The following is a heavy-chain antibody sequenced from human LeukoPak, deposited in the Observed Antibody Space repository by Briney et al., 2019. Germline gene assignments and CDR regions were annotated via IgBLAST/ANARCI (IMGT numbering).Heavy chain of an antibody. CDR3: ARGYSYGYVNYYMDV. D-gene: IGHD5-18*01. J-gene: IGHJ6*03. CDR2: IYSGGST. CDR1: GFTVSSNY. Sequence: GGSLRLSCAASGFTVSSNYMSWVRQAAGKGLEWVSVIYSGGSTYYADSVKGRFTISRDNSKNTLYLQMNSLRAEDTAVYYCARGYSYGYVNYYMDVWGKGTTVTVSS. V-gene: IGHV3-53*01.